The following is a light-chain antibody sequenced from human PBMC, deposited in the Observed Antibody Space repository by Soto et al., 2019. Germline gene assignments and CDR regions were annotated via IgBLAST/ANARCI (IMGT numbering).Light chain of an antibody. CDR2: AAY. J-gene: IGKJ3*01. V-gene: IGKV1-17*01. CDR3: QQLNSYPF. CDR1: QGIRND. Sequence: IQLTQSPSSLCASVGDRVTIACRASQGIRNDLGWYQQKPGKAPKVLIYAAYTLQSGVPSRFSGSGSGTEFTPTISSLRPEDFATYYCQQLNSYPFFGPGTKVDI.